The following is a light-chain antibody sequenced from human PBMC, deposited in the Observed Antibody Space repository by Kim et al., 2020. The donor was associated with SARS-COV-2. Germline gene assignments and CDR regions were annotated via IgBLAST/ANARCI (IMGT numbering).Light chain of an antibody. Sequence: SPGERATLSCRASQSISSNLAWYQHKPGQGPRLLIYGASNRATGIPARFSGSGSGTEFILTISSLQSEDFAVYYCQQYNNWPPWTFGQGTKVDIK. CDR3: QQYNNWPPWT. J-gene: IGKJ1*01. V-gene: IGKV3-15*01. CDR1: QSISSN. CDR2: GAS.